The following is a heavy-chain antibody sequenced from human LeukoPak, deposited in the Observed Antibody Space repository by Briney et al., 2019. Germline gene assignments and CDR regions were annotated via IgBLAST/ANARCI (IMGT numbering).Heavy chain of an antibody. J-gene: IGHJ2*01. CDR3: ARSTVTTNWYFDL. Sequence: SETLSLTCAVYGGTFSSYYWSWIRQPPGKGLEWIGEINHSGSTNYNPSLKSRVTISVDTSKNQFSLKLSSVTAADTAVYYCARSTVTTNWYFDLWGRSTLVTVSS. CDR2: INHSGST. V-gene: IGHV4-34*08. D-gene: IGHD4-17*01. CDR1: GGTFSSYY.